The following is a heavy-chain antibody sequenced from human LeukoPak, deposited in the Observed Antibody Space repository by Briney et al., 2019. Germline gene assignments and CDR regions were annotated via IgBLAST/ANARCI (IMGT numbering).Heavy chain of an antibody. V-gene: IGHV3-21*01. Sequence: GGSLRLSCAASGFTFSSYSMNWVRQAPGKGLEWISSISSSSSYIYYADSVKGRFTISRDNAKNSLYLQMNSLRAEDTAVYYCASYPYSGSYFFDYWGQGTLVTVSS. CDR1: GFTFSSYS. CDR3: ASYPYSGSYFFDY. CDR2: ISSSSSYI. J-gene: IGHJ4*02. D-gene: IGHD1-26*01.